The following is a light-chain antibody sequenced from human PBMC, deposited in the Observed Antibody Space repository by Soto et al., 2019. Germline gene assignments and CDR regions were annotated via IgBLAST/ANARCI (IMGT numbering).Light chain of an antibody. CDR1: QTISSSD. CDR3: QVSANSPPEYT. Sequence: EIVLTQSPGTLSLSPWERATLSCRASQTISSSDLAWYQQKPGQAPRLLIFGASSRAPDIPDRFSRSGAGTGFTLTISRLDPEDFAVYYCQVSANSPPEYTFGRGTKLEI. CDR2: GAS. J-gene: IGKJ2*01. V-gene: IGKV3-20*01.